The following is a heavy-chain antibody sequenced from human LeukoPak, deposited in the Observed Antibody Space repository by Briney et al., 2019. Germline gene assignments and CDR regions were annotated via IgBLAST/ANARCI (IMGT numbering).Heavy chain of an antibody. D-gene: IGHD6-19*01. CDR1: GYTFTSYD. J-gene: IGHJ4*02. CDR2: MNPNSGNT. Sequence: ASVKLSCKASGYTFTSYDINWVRQANGQGLEWMGWMNPNSGNTGYAQKFQGRVTMTRNTSISTAYMELSSLRSEDTAVYYCARGLVRQWLVIVYWGQGTLVTVSS. V-gene: IGHV1-8*01. CDR3: ARGLVRQWLVIVY.